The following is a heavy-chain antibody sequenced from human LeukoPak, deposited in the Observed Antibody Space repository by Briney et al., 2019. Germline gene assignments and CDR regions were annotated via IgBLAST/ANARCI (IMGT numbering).Heavy chain of an antibody. CDR1: GFTFSSYA. D-gene: IGHD1-26*01. CDR3: AKGAMERPDAPGDY. J-gene: IGHJ4*02. Sequence: PGGSLRLSCAASGFTFSSYAMSWVRQAPGKGLEWVSTISGSGGSTYYADSVKGRFTISRDNSKNTLYLQMNSLRAEDTAVYYCAKGAMERPDAPGDYWGQGTLVTVSS. CDR2: ISGSGGST. V-gene: IGHV3-23*01.